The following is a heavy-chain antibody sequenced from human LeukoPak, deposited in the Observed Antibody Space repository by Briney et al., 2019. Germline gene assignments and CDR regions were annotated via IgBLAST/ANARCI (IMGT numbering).Heavy chain of an antibody. CDR2: IYHSGST. D-gene: IGHD6-13*01. Sequence: PSGTLSLTCAVSGGSISSSNWWRWVHQPPGKGLEWIGEIYHSGSTNYNPSLKSRVTISVDKSKNQFSLKLSSVTAADTAVYYCARADIAAAARRSNYFDYWGQGTLVTVSS. J-gene: IGHJ4*02. CDR1: GGSISSSNW. CDR3: ARADIAAAARRSNYFDY. V-gene: IGHV4-4*02.